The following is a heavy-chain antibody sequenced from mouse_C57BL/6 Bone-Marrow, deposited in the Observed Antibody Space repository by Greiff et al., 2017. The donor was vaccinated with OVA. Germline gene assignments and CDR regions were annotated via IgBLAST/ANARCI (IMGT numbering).Heavy chain of an antibody. D-gene: IGHD2-1*01. CDR2: IYPENGDT. Sequence: EVQLVESGAELVRPGASVKLSCTASGFNIKDDYMHWVKQRPEQGLEWIGWIYPENGDTEYASKFQGKATITADTSSNTAYLQLSSLTSEDTAVYYGTYYGNFDYWGQGTTLTVSS. CDR1: GFNIKDDY. CDR3: TYYGNFDY. V-gene: IGHV14-4*01. J-gene: IGHJ2*01.